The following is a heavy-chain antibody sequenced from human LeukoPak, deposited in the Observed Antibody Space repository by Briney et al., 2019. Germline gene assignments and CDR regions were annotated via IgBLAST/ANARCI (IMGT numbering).Heavy chain of an antibody. V-gene: IGHV3-7*01. Sequence: GGSLRLSCVASGFTFNNYWMSWVRQAPGKGLEWLSNIETDGNQKYYVDSVEGRFTISRDNAKNSLYLEMNSLRAEDTAVYYCAKGGYCSGGSCYGLDYWGQGTLVTVSS. J-gene: IGHJ4*02. CDR2: IETDGNQK. CDR3: AKGGYCSGGSCYGLDY. CDR1: GFTFNNYW. D-gene: IGHD2-15*01.